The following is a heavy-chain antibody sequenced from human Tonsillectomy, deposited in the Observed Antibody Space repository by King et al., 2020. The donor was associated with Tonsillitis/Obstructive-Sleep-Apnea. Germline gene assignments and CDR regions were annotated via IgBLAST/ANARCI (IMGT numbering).Heavy chain of an antibody. CDR2: ITTDGDST. V-gene: IGHV3-64*01. CDR1: GFTFNRYA. D-gene: IGHD5-12*01. J-gene: IGHJ6*02. CDR3: ARGGYSAYEMSYYGLDV. Sequence: VQLVESGGGLVQPGGSLRLSCAASGFTFNRYAMHWVRQAPGKGLEYVSAITTDGDSTYYANSVKGRFTISRDNSKSILYLQMGSLRAEDMAVYYCARGGYSAYEMSYYGLDVWGQGTTVTVSS.